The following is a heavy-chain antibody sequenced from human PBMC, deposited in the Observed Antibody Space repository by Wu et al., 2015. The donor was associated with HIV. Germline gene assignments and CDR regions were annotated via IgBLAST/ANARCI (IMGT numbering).Heavy chain of an antibody. V-gene: IGHV1-69*13. CDR1: GGIFSNFG. CDR2: IIPMFKTP. CDR3: VRDTSLIGQS. Sequence: QVQLEQSGAEMKKPGSSMKVSCKASGGIFSNFGVSWLRQAPRQGPVWLGGIIPMFKTPNYAREFRGRVTISADESTSTVYLELRGLRFGDTAVYFCVRDTSLIGQSWGLGTLVTVSS. J-gene: IGHJ4*02.